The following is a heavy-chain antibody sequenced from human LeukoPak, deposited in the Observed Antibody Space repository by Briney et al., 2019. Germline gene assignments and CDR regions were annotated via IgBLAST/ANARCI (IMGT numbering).Heavy chain of an antibody. D-gene: IGHD2-21*02. CDR2: IYYSGST. CDR1: GGSISSSSYY. Sequence: SETLSLTCTVSGGSISSSSYYWGWIRQPPGKGLEWIGSIYYSGSTYYNPSLKSRVTISVDTSKNQFSLKLSSVTAADTAVYYCAREGYQPLLSNWGQGTLVTVSS. CDR3: AREGYQPLLSN. J-gene: IGHJ4*02. V-gene: IGHV4-39*07.